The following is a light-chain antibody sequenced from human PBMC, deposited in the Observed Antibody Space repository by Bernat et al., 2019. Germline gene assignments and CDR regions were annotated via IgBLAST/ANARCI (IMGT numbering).Light chain of an antibody. J-gene: IGKJ1*01. CDR1: QSLVYSDGNTY. CDR3: MQGTHWPWT. V-gene: IGKV2-30*01. Sequence: DVVMTQSPLSLPVTLGQPASISCRSSQSLVYSDGNTYLIWLQQRPGQSPRRLIYKVSNRDSGVPDRFSGSGSGTDFILKISRVEAEDVGVYYCMQGTHWPWTFGQGTKVEIK. CDR2: KVS.